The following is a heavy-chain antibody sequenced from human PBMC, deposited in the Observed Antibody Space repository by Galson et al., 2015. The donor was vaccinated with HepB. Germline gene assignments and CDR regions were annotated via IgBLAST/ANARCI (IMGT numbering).Heavy chain of an antibody. Sequence: SLRLSCAASGFTFSSYAMHWVRQAPGKGLEWVAVISYDGSNKYYADSVKGRFTISRDNSKNTLYLQMNSLRAEDTAVYYCAREGLMTTSRCAFDIWGQGTMVTVSS. D-gene: IGHD4-17*01. V-gene: IGHV3-30*04. CDR1: GFTFSSYA. J-gene: IGHJ3*02. CDR2: ISYDGSNK. CDR3: AREGLMTTSRCAFDI.